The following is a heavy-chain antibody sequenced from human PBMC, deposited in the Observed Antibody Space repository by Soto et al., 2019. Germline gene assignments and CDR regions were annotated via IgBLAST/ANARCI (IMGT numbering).Heavy chain of an antibody. CDR3: AKFAESSGYFDY. CDR2: IIPFLGTV. V-gene: IGHV1-69*01. Sequence: QVQLGQSGAEVRKPGSTVKVSCKASGGTFSRSAISWVRQAPGQGLEWMGGIIPFLGTVNYAQKFQDRVTITADESTGTAYMELSSLISEDTAVYYCAKFAESSGYFDYWGQGTLVTVSS. D-gene: IGHD3-22*01. CDR1: GGTFSRSA. J-gene: IGHJ4*02.